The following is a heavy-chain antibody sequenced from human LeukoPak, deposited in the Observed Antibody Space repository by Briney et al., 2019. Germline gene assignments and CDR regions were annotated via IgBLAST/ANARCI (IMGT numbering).Heavy chain of an antibody. Sequence: SETLSLTCTVSGGSISSSSYYWGWIRQPPGKGLEWIGSIYYSGSTYYNPSLQSRVTISVDTSKNQFSLKLSSVTAADTAVYYCARGGDRDIVVVTATHNWFDPWGQGTLVTVSS. D-gene: IGHD2-21*02. V-gene: IGHV4-39*07. CDR1: GGSISSSSYY. CDR2: IYYSGST. J-gene: IGHJ5*02. CDR3: ARGGDRDIVVVTATHNWFDP.